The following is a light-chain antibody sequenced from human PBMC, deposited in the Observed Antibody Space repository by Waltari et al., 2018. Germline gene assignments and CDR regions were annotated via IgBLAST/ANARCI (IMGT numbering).Light chain of an antibody. CDR1: TSNIGAPYD. J-gene: IGLJ2*01. CDR2: ANV. CDR3: QSYDRRLEVI. V-gene: IGLV1-40*01. Sequence: GQRVTISCSGSTSNIGAPYDVHWYQQHPGTAPKLLIFANVHRPSGVPDRFSGSKSGTSASLAITGLQAEDEADYYCQSYDRRLEVIFGGGTKLAVL.